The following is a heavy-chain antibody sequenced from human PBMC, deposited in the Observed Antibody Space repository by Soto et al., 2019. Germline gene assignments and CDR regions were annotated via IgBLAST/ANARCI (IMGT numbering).Heavy chain of an antibody. CDR2: IYHSGST. D-gene: IGHD3-3*01. CDR1: GGSIISSNW. V-gene: IGHV4-4*02. J-gene: IGHJ6*02. Sequence: PSETLSLTCAVSGGSIISSNWWSFVRQPPGKGLEWIGEIYHSGSTNYNPSLKSRVTISVDKSKNQFSLKLSSVTAADTAVYYCARTGDFWSGYSVNYGMDVWGQGTTVTVSS. CDR3: ARTGDFWSGYSVNYGMDV.